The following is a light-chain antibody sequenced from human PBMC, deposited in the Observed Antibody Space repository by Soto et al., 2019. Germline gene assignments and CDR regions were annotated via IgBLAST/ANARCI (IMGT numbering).Light chain of an antibody. CDR3: QQSYSTPWT. CDR1: QSISSY. J-gene: IGKJ1*01. CDR2: AAS. Sequence: DIQMTQSPSSLSASVGDRVTITCRASQSISSYLNWYQQKPGKAPKLLIYAASSLQSGVPSRFSGSGSGTDFTLTISSLKPEDFETYYCQQSYSTPWTFGQGTKVEIK. V-gene: IGKV1-39*01.